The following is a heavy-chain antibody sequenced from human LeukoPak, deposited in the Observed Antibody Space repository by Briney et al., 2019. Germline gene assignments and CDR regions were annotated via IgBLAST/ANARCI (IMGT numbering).Heavy chain of an antibody. CDR1: GYTFTGYY. J-gene: IGHJ6*03. CDR2: INPNSGGT. Sequence: ASVKVSCKASGYTFTGYYMHWVRQAPGQGLEWMGWINPNSGGTNYAQKFQGRVTMTGDTSISTAYMELSRLRSDDTAVYYCARDRSAGEFGYYYYYYMDVWGKGTTVTVSS. V-gene: IGHV1-2*02. CDR3: ARDRSAGEFGYYYYYYMDV. D-gene: IGHD7-27*01.